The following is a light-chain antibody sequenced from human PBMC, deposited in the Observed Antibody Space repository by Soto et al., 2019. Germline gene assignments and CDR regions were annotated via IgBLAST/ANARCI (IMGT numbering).Light chain of an antibody. CDR2: KAS. J-gene: IGKJ5*01. CDR1: QSISSW. Sequence: DIQMTQSPSTLSASVGDRVTITCRASQSISSWLAWYQQKPGKAPKLLIYKASSLDSGVPSRFSGSGSGTEFTLTISSLQPDDFATYYCQQYNSYPITFGQGTRLEI. V-gene: IGKV1-5*03. CDR3: QQYNSYPIT.